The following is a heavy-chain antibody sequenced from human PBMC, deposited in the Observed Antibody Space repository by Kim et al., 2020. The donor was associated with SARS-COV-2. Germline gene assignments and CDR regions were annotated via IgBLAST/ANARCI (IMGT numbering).Heavy chain of an antibody. CDR3: AKGGAVDTYSFDF. J-gene: IGHJ4*02. D-gene: IGHD1-26*01. Sequence: GGSLRLSCTASGITFTSHVMTWVRQAPGNRPEWVAAIGRSGAPNYADHARGRFIISRDASKNEVTPEMTNLGAADTADYYCAKGGAVDTYSFDFWVQGT. CDR2: IGRSGAP. V-gene: IGHV3-23*01. CDR1: GITFTSHV.